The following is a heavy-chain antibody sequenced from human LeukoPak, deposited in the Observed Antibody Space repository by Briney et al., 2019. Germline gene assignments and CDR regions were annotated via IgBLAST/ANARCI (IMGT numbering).Heavy chain of an antibody. V-gene: IGHV3-23*01. J-gene: IGHJ5*02. CDR2: ISGSGGST. Sequence: GSLRLSCAASGFTFSSYAMSWVRQAPGKGLEWVSAISGSGGSTYYADSVKGRFTISRDNSKNTLYLQMNSLRAEDAAVYYCARVGLGYCSSTSCHNWFDPWGQGTLVTVSS. CDR1: GFTFSSYA. CDR3: ARVGLGYCSSTSCHNWFDP. D-gene: IGHD2-2*01.